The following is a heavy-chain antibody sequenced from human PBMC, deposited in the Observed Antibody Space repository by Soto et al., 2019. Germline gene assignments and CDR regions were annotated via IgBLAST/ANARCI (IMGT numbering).Heavy chain of an antibody. Sequence: QVQLQESVPGLVKPSQTLSLTCTVSGGSISSGDYYWSWIRQPPGKGLEWIGYIYHSGSTYYNPSLKSRVTISVNTSKNQFSLKLSSVTAADTAVYYCARERPDGARLDPWGQGTLVTVSS. CDR1: GGSISSGDYY. CDR2: IYHSGST. J-gene: IGHJ5*02. CDR3: ARERPDGARLDP. D-gene: IGHD6-6*01. V-gene: IGHV4-30-4*01.